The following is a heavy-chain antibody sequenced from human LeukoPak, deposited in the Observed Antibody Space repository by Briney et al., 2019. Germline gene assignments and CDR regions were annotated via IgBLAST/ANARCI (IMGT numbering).Heavy chain of an antibody. V-gene: IGHV4-34*01. J-gene: IGHJ5*02. CDR3: ARARSRYSSSWYGRGNWFDP. Sequence: SETLSLTCAVYGGSSSGYYWSWIRQPPGKGLEWIGEINHSGSTNYNPSLKSRVTISVDTSKNQFSLKLSSVTAADTAVYYCARARSRYSSSWYGRGNWFDPWGQGTLVTVSS. D-gene: IGHD6-13*01. CDR2: INHSGST. CDR1: GGSSSGYY.